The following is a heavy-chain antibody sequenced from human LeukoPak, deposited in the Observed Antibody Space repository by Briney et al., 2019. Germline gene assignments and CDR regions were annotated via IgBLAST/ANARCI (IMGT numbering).Heavy chain of an antibody. Sequence: GGSLRLSCAASGFTFRSYDMHWVRQATGKGLEWVSGIGTAGEIYYPGSVKGRFTISRENAKNSLYLQMNSLRAEDTAVYYCARDLYRIVVVPHYFDYWGQGTLVTVSS. CDR3: ARDLYRIVVVPHYFDY. CDR2: IGTAGEI. J-gene: IGHJ4*02. CDR1: GFTFRSYD. D-gene: IGHD3-22*01. V-gene: IGHV3-13*01.